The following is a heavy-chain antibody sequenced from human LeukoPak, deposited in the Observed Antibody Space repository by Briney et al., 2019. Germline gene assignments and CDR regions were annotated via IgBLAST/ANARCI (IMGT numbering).Heavy chain of an antibody. CDR3: ARERYYYGSGSYKDY. CDR1: GFTFSSYA. Sequence: GGSLRLSCAASGFTFSSYAMHWVRQAPGKGLEWVAAIWYDGSNKYYADSVKGRFTISRDNSKNTLYLQMNSLRAEDTAVYYCARERYYYGSGSYKDYWGQGTLVTVSS. V-gene: IGHV3-33*08. D-gene: IGHD3-10*01. J-gene: IGHJ4*02. CDR2: IWYDGSNK.